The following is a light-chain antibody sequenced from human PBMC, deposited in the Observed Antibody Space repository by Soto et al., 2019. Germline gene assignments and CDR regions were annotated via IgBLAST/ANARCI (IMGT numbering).Light chain of an antibody. V-gene: IGKV1-5*03. CDR3: QQYNSYSGYT. J-gene: IGKJ2*01. CDR1: QSISSG. CDR2: KAS. Sequence: DIQMTQSPSTLSASVGDRVTITCRASQSISSGLAWYQQKPGTAPKLLIYKASSFESGVPTRFSGSGSGTEFTLTISSLQPYDFATYYCQQYNSYSGYTFGQGTKLEIK.